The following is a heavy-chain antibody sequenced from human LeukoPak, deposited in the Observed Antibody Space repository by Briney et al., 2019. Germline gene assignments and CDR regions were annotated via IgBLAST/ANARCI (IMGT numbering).Heavy chain of an antibody. J-gene: IGHJ4*02. CDR1: GYSFTSYW. D-gene: IGHD3-22*01. Sequence: GESLKISCKGSGYSFTSYWIGWVRQMPGKGLEWMGIIYPGDSDTRYSPSFQGQVTISADKSISTAYLQWSSLKASDTAMYYCARFGYTSSGYSNFDYWGRGTLVTVSS. CDR3: ARFGYTSSGYSNFDY. V-gene: IGHV5-51*01. CDR2: IYPGDSDT.